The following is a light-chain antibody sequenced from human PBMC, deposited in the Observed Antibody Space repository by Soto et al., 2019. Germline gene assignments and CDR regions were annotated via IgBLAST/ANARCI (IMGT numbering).Light chain of an antibody. CDR3: SSYTSSTTLGV. Sequence: QSALTQPASVSGSPGQSITISCNGTSSDVGGYNYVSWYQQHPGKAPKLMIYEVSNRPSGVSNRFSGSKSGNTASLTISGLQAEDEADYNCSSYTSSTTLGVFGGGTKLTVL. CDR2: EVS. J-gene: IGLJ2*01. CDR1: SSDVGGYNY. V-gene: IGLV2-14*01.